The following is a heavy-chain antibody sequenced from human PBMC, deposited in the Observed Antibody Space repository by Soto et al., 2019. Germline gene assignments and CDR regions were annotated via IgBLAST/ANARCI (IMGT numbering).Heavy chain of an antibody. Sequence: GGSLRLSCAASGFTFSSYDMHWVRQATGKGLEWVSAIGTAGDTYYPGSVKGRFTISRENAKNSLYLQMNSLRAEDTAVYYCARGGSSWDTNWLDPWDQGTRVTVTS. CDR1: GFTFSSYD. CDR2: IGTAGDT. CDR3: ARGGSSWDTNWLDP. J-gene: IGHJ5*02. D-gene: IGHD6-13*01. V-gene: IGHV3-13*01.